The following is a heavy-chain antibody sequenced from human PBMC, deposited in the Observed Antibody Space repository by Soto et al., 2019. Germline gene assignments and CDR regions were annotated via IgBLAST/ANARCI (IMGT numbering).Heavy chain of an antibody. CDR3: ERVLIGSTVPTPSFAY. CDR2: ISSSSSTI. D-gene: IGHD4-17*01. J-gene: IGHJ4*02. Sequence: EVQLVESGGGLVQPGGSLRLSCAASGFTFSSYSMNWVRQAPGKGLEWGSYISSSSSTIYYADSVKGRFTISRDNAKNFLYLQMNSLRDEDTAGYYCERVLIGSTVPTPSFAYWGQGTLVTVSS. V-gene: IGHV3-48*02. CDR1: GFTFSSYS.